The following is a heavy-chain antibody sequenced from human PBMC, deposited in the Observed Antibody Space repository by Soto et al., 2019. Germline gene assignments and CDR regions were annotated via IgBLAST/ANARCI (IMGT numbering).Heavy chain of an antibody. CDR1: GYTLTELS. J-gene: IGHJ4*02. CDR3: ATGTCLPPRFDY. CDR2: FDPEDGET. Sequence: QVQLVQSGAEVKKPGASVKVSCKVSGYTLTELSMHWVRQAPGKGLEWMGGFDPEDGETIYGQKIQGIATMTEDTSTDTAYMELSSLRSAATAVDYCATGTCLPPRFDYWGQGTLVTVSS. V-gene: IGHV1-24*01.